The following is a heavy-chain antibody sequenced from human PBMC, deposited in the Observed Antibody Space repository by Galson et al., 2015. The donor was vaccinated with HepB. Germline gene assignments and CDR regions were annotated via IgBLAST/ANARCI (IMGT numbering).Heavy chain of an antibody. V-gene: IGHV4-39*01. D-gene: IGHD2-2*01. J-gene: IGHJ4*02. CDR3: ARQTRDIVIEPAALVNY. Sequence: ETLSLTCTVSGGSLSSSNYYWGWIRQPPGKGLEWIGSIYYSGSTYYNPSLKSRVTISVDTSKNQFSLKLSSVTAADTAVCYCARQTRDIVIEPAALVNYWGQGTLVTVSS. CDR2: IYYSGST. CDR1: GGSLSSSNYY.